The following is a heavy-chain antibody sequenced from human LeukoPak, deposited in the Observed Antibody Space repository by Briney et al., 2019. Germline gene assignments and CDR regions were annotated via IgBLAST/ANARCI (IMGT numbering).Heavy chain of an antibody. Sequence: GGSLRLSCAASGFTFSSYWMSWVRQAPGKGLEWVANIKQDGSEKYYVDSVKGRFTISRDNAKNSLYLQMNSLRAEDTAVYYCARGGYSGYDRYYFDYWGQGTLVTVSS. V-gene: IGHV3-7*04. CDR2: IKQDGSEK. J-gene: IGHJ4*02. CDR3: ARGGYSGYDRYYFDY. D-gene: IGHD5-12*01. CDR1: GFTFSSYW.